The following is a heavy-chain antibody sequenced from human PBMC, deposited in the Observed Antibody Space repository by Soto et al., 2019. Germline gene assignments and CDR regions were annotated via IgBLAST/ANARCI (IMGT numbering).Heavy chain of an antibody. J-gene: IGHJ4*02. CDR2: IYYSGST. CDR3: ARSSGVGGSGSYDY. D-gene: IGHD3-10*01. Sequence: SETLSLTCTVSGGSISSYYWSWIRQPPGKGLEWIGYIYYSGSTYYNPSLKSRVTISVDTSKNQFSLKLSSVTAADTSVYYCARSSGVGGSGSYDYWGQGTLVTVSS. CDR1: GGSISSYY. V-gene: IGHV4-59*08.